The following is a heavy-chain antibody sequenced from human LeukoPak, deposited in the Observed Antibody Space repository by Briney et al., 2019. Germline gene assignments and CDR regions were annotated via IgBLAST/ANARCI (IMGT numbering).Heavy chain of an antibody. CDR1: GFTFSSYS. CDR3: ARDRSMSGWYIDL. D-gene: IGHD2/OR15-2a*01. CDR2: IWYDGSNK. J-gene: IGHJ2*01. Sequence: QPGGSLRLSCAASGFTFSSYSMHWVRQAPGKGLEWVAVIWYDGSNKYYPDSVQGRFTISRDNSKNTLYLQVNSLRAEDTAVYYCARDRSMSGWYIDLWGRGTLVTVSS. V-gene: IGHV3-33*01.